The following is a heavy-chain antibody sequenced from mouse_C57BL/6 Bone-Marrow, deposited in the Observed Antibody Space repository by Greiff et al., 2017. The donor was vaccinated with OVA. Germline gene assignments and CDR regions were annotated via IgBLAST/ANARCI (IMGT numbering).Heavy chain of an antibody. Sequence: VQLQQPGAELVKPGASVKLSCKASGYTFTSYWMQWVKRRPGQGLEWIGEIDPSDSYTNYNQKFKGKATLTVDTSSSTAYMQLSSLTSEDSAVYYCARSEFAYWGQGTLVTVSA. CDR1: GYTFTSYW. J-gene: IGHJ3*01. CDR3: ARSEFAY. CDR2: IDPSDSYT. V-gene: IGHV1-50*01.